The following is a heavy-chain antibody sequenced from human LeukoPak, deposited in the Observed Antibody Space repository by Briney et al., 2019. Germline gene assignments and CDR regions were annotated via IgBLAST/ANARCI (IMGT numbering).Heavy chain of an antibody. CDR1: GFTFSNDW. J-gene: IGHJ4*02. Sequence: GGSLRLSCAASGFTFSNDWMSWVRQAPGKGLEWIGRIKSKTDGWKTEYAAPVKGRFTISRDDSKDTLYLQVNSLKTEDTAVDYCTTDRDWGQGTLVTVSS. D-gene: IGHD3-10*01. V-gene: IGHV3-15*01. CDR3: TTDRD. CDR2: IKSKTDGWKT.